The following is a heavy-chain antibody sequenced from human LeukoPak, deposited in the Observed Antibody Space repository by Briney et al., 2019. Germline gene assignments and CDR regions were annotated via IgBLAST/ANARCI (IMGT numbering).Heavy chain of an antibody. D-gene: IGHD6-19*01. J-gene: IGHJ4*02. CDR3: ASGGRAGWGPSYFDY. CDR1: GFTFSSYG. V-gene: IGHV3-53*01. CDR2: IYSGGST. Sequence: GGSLRLSCAASGFTFSSYGMHWVRQAPGKGLEWVSVIYSGGSTYYADSVKGRFTISRDNSKNTLYLQMNSLRAEDTAVYYCASGGRAGWGPSYFDYWGQGTLVTVSS.